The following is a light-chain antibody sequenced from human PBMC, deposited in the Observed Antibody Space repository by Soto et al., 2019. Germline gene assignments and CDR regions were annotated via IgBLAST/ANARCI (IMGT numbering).Light chain of an antibody. CDR3: QQRHMWPIT. V-gene: IGKV3-11*01. Sequence: EVVLTQSPVTLCLSSGERAAPSFRASQSFRGLLAWYQQKHGQAPRILIYDAYNRDTGIPPRFSGSWSGTDCTLPISSLEPEDSSVYYGQQRHMWPITFGQGTRLEI. CDR2: DAY. CDR1: QSFRGL. J-gene: IGKJ5*01.